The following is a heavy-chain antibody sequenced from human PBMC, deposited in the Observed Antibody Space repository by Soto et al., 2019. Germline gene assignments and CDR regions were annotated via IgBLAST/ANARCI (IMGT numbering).Heavy chain of an antibody. V-gene: IGHV1-46*01. CDR3: VREYSPGLFEY. CDR1: GDTFTNYF. D-gene: IGHD5-12*01. J-gene: IGHJ4*02. Sequence: ASVNVSCKASGDTFTNYFFHWVRQAPGQGLEWMGYINPASRHTGYTQKFQGRLIVTIDTSTSTVYMDLSSLRSDDTAIYYCVREYSPGLFEYWGQGTQVTVSS. CDR2: INPASRHT.